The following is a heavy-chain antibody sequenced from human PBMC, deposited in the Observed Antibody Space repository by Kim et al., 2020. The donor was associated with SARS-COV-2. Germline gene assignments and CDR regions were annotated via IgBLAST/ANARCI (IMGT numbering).Heavy chain of an antibody. V-gene: IGHV4-34*01. D-gene: IGHD6-6*01. CDR2: INHSGST. J-gene: IGHJ6*02. CDR3: ARGLVRQLLQLYYYYALDA. CDR1: GGSFSGYY. Sequence: SETLSLTCAVYGGSFSGYYWSWIRQSPGKGLEWIGEINHSGSTSYNSSLKSRVTISADTSKGQFSLKLSAVTAADTGVYFCARGLVRQLLQLYYYYALDAWGQGTRVTVSS.